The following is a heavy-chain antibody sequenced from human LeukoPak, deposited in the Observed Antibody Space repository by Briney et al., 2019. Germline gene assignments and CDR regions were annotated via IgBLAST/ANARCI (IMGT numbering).Heavy chain of an antibody. CDR2: MIPNSGNT. CDR1: GYTFTSYD. J-gene: IGHJ6*03. CDR3: ARGGIAAAGTVVYYYYMDV. D-gene: IGHD6-13*01. Sequence: ASVKVSCKASGYTFTSYDINWVRQATGQGLEWMGWMIPNSGNTGYAQKFQGRVTITRNTSISTACMELSSLRSEDTAVYYCARGGIAAAGTVVYYYYMDVWGKGTTVTVSS. V-gene: IGHV1-8*01.